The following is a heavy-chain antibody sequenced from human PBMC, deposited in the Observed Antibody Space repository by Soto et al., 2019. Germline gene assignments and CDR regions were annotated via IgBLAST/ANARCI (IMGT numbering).Heavy chain of an antibody. D-gene: IGHD1-7*01. CDR1: GGSISSYY. J-gene: IGHJ3*02. CDR2: IYYSGST. V-gene: IGHV4-59*01. CDR3: ARGDNWNYGGCLGI. Sequence: SETLSLTCTVSGGSISSYYWSWIRQPPGKGLEWIGYIYYSGSTNYNPSLKSRVTISVDTSKNQFSLKLSSVTAADTAVYYCARGDNWNYGGCLGIWGQGTMVTVSS.